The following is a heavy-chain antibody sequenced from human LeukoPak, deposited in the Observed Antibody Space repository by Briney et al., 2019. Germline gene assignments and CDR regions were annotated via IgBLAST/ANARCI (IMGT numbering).Heavy chain of an antibody. Sequence: ASVKVSCKASGYTFSSYDINWVRQAPGQGLEWMGWMNPNSGNTGSAQKFQGRVTMTRDTSISTAYMELSSLRSEDTAVYYCARVLGAGSYYWFDPWGQGTLVTVSS. CDR3: ARVLGAGSYYWFDP. J-gene: IGHJ5*02. V-gene: IGHV1-8*01. CDR2: MNPNSGNT. CDR1: GYTFSSYD. D-gene: IGHD3-10*01.